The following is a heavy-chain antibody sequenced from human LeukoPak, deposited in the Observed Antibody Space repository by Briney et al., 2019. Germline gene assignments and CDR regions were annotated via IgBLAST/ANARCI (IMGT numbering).Heavy chain of an antibody. CDR2: IYNTGSG. J-gene: IGHJ6*02. Sequence: SETLSLTCSVSNGSISSSYWSWVRQPPGKSLGWSGYIYNTGSGNYNPSLKSRVTISVDTSKNQFSLTLTSVTAADTATYYCARQASYSFYAMDVWGPGTTVTVSS. CDR1: NGSISSSY. CDR3: ARQASYSFYAMDV. V-gene: IGHV4-4*09.